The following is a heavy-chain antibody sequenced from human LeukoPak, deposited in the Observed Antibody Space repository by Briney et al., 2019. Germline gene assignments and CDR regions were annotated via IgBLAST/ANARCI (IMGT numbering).Heavy chain of an antibody. CDR2: ISGYKGKT. CDR1: GYTFTRYG. D-gene: IGHD1-14*01. Sequence: GSVKVSCKASGYTFTRYGISRVRQAPGQGLEWMGWISGYKGKTNYAQKLQGRVTMTTDTSTSTAYMDLRSLRSDDTAVYCCARDVVRYNRNSGGYWGQGTLVTVSS. V-gene: IGHV1-18*01. J-gene: IGHJ4*02. CDR3: ARDVVRYNRNSGGY.